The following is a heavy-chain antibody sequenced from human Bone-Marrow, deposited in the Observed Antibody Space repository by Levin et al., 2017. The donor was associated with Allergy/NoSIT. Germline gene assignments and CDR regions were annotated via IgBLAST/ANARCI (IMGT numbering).Heavy chain of an antibody. CDR3: TRMNGFVAVAGLFSLWRTQGAFDI. J-gene: IGHJ3*02. CDR1: GFTFGDYA. CDR2: IRSKAYGGTT. V-gene: IGHV3-49*04. Sequence: PGGSLRLSCTASGFTFGDYAMSWVRQAPGKGLEWVGFIRSKAYGGTTEYAASVKGRFTISRDDSKSIAYLQMNNLKTEDTAVYYCTRMNGFVAVAGLFSLWRTQGAFDIWGQGTMVTVSS. D-gene: IGHD6-19*01.